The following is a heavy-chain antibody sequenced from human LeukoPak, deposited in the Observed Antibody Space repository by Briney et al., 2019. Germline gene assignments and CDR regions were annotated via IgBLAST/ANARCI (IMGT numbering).Heavy chain of an antibody. J-gene: IGHJ3*02. CDR1: GYTFTGYY. D-gene: IGHD3-10*01. Sequence: ASVKVSCKASGYTFTGYYMHWVRQAPGQGLEWMGWINPNSGGTNYAQKFQGRVTMTRDTSISTAYMALRRLRSDDTAVYYCAFTMVRGVSFKPRAFDIWGQGTMVTVSS. CDR3: AFTMVRGVSFKPRAFDI. CDR2: INPNSGGT. V-gene: IGHV1-2*02.